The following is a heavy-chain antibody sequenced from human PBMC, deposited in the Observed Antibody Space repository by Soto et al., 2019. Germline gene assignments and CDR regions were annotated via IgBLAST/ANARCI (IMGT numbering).Heavy chain of an antibody. CDR3: ARSGNWNGYYYYYYGMDV. CDR2: ISAYNGNT. Sequence: ASVKVSCKASGYTFTSYGISWVRQAPGQGLEWMGWISAYNGNTNYAQKHQGRVTMTTDTSTSTAYMELRSLRSDDTAVYYCARSGNWNGYYYYYYGMDVWGQGTTVTVSS. J-gene: IGHJ6*02. D-gene: IGHD1-1*01. CDR1: GYTFTSYG. V-gene: IGHV1-18*01.